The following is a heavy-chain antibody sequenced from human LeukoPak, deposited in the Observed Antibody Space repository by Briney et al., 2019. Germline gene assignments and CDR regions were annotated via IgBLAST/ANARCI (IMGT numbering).Heavy chain of an antibody. J-gene: IGHJ4*02. CDR1: GFTFSSYA. D-gene: IGHD6-13*01. CDR3: VRGCGKSSCPYYLDS. Sequence: QAGGSLRLSCAASGFTFSSYARSWVRQAPGKGLEWVSAIRDSGSSTHYADSVKGRFTISRDNAQNSLYLQMHSLGVEDTAVYYCVRGCGKSSCPYYLDSWGQGTLVTVSS. V-gene: IGHV3-23*01. CDR2: IRDSGSST.